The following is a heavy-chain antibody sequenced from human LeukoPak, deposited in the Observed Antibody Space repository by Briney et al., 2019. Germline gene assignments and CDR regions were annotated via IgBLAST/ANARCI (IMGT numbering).Heavy chain of an antibody. Sequence: GGSLRLSCAASGFTFSNYYMNWVRQAPGKGLEWISSISGTSSYIFYADSMKGRFTASRDSAKNLLFLQMNSLRAEDTAVYYCGRAGDYWGQGTLVTVSS. J-gene: IGHJ4*02. D-gene: IGHD7-27*01. CDR1: GFTFSNYY. CDR3: GRAGDY. V-gene: IGHV3-21*06. CDR2: ISGTSSYI.